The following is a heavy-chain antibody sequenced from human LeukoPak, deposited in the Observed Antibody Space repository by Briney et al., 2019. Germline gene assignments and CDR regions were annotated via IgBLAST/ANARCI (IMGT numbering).Heavy chain of an antibody. Sequence: PSGTLSLTCAVSGGSFSSSHWWTWVRQFPGKGLEWIGEIYHSGTTNYNPSLKSRVTISVDKSKNQFSLKLSSVTAADTAVYYCARDRDLSSGWTYYFDYWGQGTLVTVSS. CDR2: IYHSGTT. D-gene: IGHD6-19*01. CDR3: ARDRDLSSGWTYYFDY. CDR1: GGSFSSSHW. V-gene: IGHV4-4*02. J-gene: IGHJ4*02.